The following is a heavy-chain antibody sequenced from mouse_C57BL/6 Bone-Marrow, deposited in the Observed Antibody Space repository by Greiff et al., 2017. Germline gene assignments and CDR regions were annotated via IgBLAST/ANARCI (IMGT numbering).Heavy chain of an antibody. CDR3: ARRGTTVVAYYYAMDY. Sequence: EVQLQQSGPELVKPGASVKIPCKASGYTFTDYNMDWVKQSHGKSLEWIGDINPNNGGTIYNQKFKGKATLTVDKSSSTAYMELRSLTSEDTAVYYCARRGTTVVAYYYAMDYWGQGTSVTVSS. J-gene: IGHJ4*01. D-gene: IGHD1-1*01. V-gene: IGHV1-18*01. CDR1: GYTFTDYN. CDR2: INPNNGGT.